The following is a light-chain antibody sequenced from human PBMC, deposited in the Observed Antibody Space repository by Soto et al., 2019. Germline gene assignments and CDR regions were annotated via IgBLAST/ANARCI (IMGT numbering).Light chain of an antibody. Sequence: SVLTQPASVSGSPGQSITISCSGTSSDIGSYDHVAWYQQLPGKSPKLIIYAVSDRPSGVSDRFSGSKSGISASLTISGLQTEDEADYYCISYTDRQSYLFGTGTKVTVL. CDR2: AVS. V-gene: IGLV2-14*03. J-gene: IGLJ1*01. CDR1: SSDIGSYDH. CDR3: ISYTDRQSYL.